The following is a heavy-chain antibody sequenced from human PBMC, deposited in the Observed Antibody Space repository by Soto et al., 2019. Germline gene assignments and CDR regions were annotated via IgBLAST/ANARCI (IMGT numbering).Heavy chain of an antibody. Sequence: QVQLQESGPGLVKPSETLSLTCTVSGGSISSYYWSWIRQPPGKGLEWIGYIYYSGSTNYNPSLKSRVTISVDTSKNQSSLKLSSVTAADTAVYYCARVRYFAWPPLDYWGQGTLVPVSS. CDR2: IYYSGST. D-gene: IGHD3-9*01. V-gene: IGHV4-59*01. J-gene: IGHJ4*02. CDR3: ARVRYFAWPPLDY. CDR1: GGSISSYY.